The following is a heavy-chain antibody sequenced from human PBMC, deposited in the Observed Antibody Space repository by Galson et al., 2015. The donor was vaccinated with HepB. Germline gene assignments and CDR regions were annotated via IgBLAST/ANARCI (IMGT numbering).Heavy chain of an antibody. V-gene: IGHV3-48*03. J-gene: IGHJ4*02. CDR1: GFTFSTYE. CDR2: ISSGGLTI. Sequence: SLRLSCAASGFTFSTYEMNWVRQAPGKGLEWVAYISSGGLTIRYADSVKGRFTVSRDNTKNSLYLQTNSLRAEDTAVYYCARGGGLRAPADDYWGQGTLVTVSS. D-gene: IGHD2-2*01. CDR3: ARGGGLRAPADDY.